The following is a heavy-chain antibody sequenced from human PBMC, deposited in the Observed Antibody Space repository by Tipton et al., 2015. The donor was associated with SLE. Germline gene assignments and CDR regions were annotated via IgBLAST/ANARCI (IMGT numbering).Heavy chain of an antibody. Sequence: LSLTCTVSGGSVSGGSYYWSWIRLPPGKGLEWIGEINHSGGTNYSPSLKSRVTISTDTSKNQFSLKLTSVTAADTAVYYCARSSSIRLGELSSPFDYWGQGTLVTVSS. CDR3: ARSSSIRLGELSSPFDY. J-gene: IGHJ4*02. D-gene: IGHD3-16*02. V-gene: IGHV4-39*07. CDR1: GGSVSGGSYY. CDR2: INHSGGT.